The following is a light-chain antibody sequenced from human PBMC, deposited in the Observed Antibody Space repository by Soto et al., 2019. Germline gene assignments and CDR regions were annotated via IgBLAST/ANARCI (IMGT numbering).Light chain of an antibody. Sequence: QLVLTQSPSDSASLGASVKLTCTLSSGHSSYAIAWHQQQPEKGPRYLMKLNSDGSHSKGDGIPDRFSGSSSGAERYLTISSLQSEDEADYYCQTWGTGPWVFGGGTKLTVL. CDR2: LNSDGSH. CDR3: QTWGTGPWV. CDR1: SGHSSYA. J-gene: IGLJ3*02. V-gene: IGLV4-69*01.